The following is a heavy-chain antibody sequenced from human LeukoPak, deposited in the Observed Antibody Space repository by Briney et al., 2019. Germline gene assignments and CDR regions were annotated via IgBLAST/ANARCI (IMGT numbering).Heavy chain of an antibody. D-gene: IGHD3-22*01. CDR3: ARDFYDTSGYYYDY. Sequence: SGGSLRLSCAASGFTVSSNYMSWVRQAPGKGLEWVSVIYSGGSTYYADSVKGRFTISRDNSKNTLYLQMNTLRAEDTAVYYCARDFYDTSGYYYDYWGQGTLVTVSS. J-gene: IGHJ4*02. V-gene: IGHV3-53*01. CDR2: IYSGGST. CDR1: GFTVSSNY.